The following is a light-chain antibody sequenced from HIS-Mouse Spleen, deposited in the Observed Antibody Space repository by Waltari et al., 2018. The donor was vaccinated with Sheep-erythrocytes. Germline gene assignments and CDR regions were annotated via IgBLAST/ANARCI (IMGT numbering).Light chain of an antibody. CDR3: CSYAGSYNHV. Sequence: QSALTQPRSVSGSPGQSVTISCTGTSSHVCGSNTVLWYQQHPGKAPKLMIYDVSKRPSGVPDRFSGSKSGNTASLTISGLQAEDEADYYCCSYAGSYNHVFATGTKVTVL. V-gene: IGLV2-11*01. CDR2: DVS. CDR1: SSHVCGSNT. J-gene: IGLJ1*01.